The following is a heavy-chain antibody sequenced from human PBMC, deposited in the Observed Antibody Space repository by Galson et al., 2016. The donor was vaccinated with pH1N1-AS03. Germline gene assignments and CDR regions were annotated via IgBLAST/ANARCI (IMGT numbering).Heavy chain of an antibody. D-gene: IGHD3-22*01. V-gene: IGHV1-69*13. CDR1: GGTFSSSA. CDR3: ARPASDSSVYSVFDF. J-gene: IGHJ4*02. Sequence: SVKVSCKASGGTFSSSAISWLRQAPGQGLEWMGGILPGLGSATYAQNLQGRVTITADESTTTAYMGLRSLRSDDTAVYYCARPASDSSVYSVFDFWGQGTLLTVSS. CDR2: ILPGLGSA.